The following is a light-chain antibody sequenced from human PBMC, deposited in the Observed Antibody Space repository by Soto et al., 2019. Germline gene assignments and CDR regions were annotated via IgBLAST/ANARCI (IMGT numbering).Light chain of an antibody. V-gene: IGLV2-14*01. CDR3: SSYTSSTHYV. CDR2: EVS. CDR1: SIDIAPYNY. Sequence: SVLAQPASVSGSPGQSLTISFTGTSIDIAPYNYVSWYQQHPGKAPKLIIYEVSYRPSGISNRFSGSKSGNTASLTISGLQAEDEYYYYCSSYTSSTHYVFGTGTNVTVL. J-gene: IGLJ1*01.